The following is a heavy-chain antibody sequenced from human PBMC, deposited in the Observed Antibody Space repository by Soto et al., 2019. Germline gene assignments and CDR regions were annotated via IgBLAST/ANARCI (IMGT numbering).Heavy chain of an antibody. D-gene: IGHD3-22*01. Sequence: SETRSLTCTVSGGSIGSYYWTWIRQPPGKGLEWIGCIHYSGSTTYNPSLKSRVTISVDASKSQFSLKLSSVTAADTAVYFCAREGKFDSSASYFFQTLNFWGRGTLVT. J-gene: IGHJ2*01. CDR2: IHYSGST. CDR3: AREGKFDSSASYFFQTLNF. V-gene: IGHV4-59*01. CDR1: GGSIGSYY.